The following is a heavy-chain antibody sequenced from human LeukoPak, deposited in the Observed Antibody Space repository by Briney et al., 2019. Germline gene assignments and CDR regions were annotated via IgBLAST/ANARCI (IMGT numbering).Heavy chain of an antibody. V-gene: IGHV3-9*01. CDR1: GFTFDDYA. J-gene: IGHJ4*02. CDR2: ISWNSGSI. CDR3: AKDSYGDGVY. Sequence: PGGSLRLSCAASGFTFDDYAMHWVRQAPGKGLGWVSGISWNSGSIGYADSVKGRFTISRDNAKNSLYLQMNSLRAEDTALYYCAKDSYGDGVYWGQGTLVTVSS. D-gene: IGHD4-17*01.